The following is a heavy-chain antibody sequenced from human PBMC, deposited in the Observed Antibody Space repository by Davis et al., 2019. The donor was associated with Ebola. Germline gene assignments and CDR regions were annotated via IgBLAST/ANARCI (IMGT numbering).Heavy chain of an antibody. CDR2: ISGYNGNT. Sequence: ASVKVSCKASGYTFTSHGISWVRQAPGQGLEWMGWISGYNGNTNYAQKLQGRVTMTTDTSTSTAYMELRSLRSDDTAVYYCARGTAYSSSWPHDYWGQGTLVTVSS. CDR1: GYTFTSHG. D-gene: IGHD6-13*01. CDR3: ARGTAYSSSWPHDY. J-gene: IGHJ4*02. V-gene: IGHV1-18*04.